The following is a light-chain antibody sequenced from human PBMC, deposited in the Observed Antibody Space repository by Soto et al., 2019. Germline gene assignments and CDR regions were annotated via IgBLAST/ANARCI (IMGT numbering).Light chain of an antibody. Sequence: EIVLTQSPGTLSMSPGERATLSCRASQSISSNYLAWYQQKPGQAPRLLIYGASSRATGIPDRFSGSGSGTDFTLNLSKLEAEDFAVYYRQPYGSSPRTFGQGTKVEFK. CDR2: GAS. CDR1: QSISSNY. J-gene: IGKJ1*01. CDR3: QPYGSSPRT. V-gene: IGKV3-20*01.